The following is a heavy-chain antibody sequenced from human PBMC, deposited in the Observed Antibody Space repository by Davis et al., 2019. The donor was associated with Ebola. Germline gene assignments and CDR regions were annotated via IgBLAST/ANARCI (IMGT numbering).Heavy chain of an antibody. J-gene: IGHJ6*02. CDR1: GFTFSSSA. D-gene: IGHD6-13*01. CDR3: ARGDSSSWYYYGMDV. CDR2: IKQDGSEK. Sequence: PGGSLRLSCAASGFTFSSSAMSWVRQAPGKGLEWVANIKQDGSEKYYVDSVKGRFTISRDNAKNSLYLQMNSLRAEDTAVYYCARGDSSSWYYYGMDVWGQGTTVTVSS. V-gene: IGHV3-7*03.